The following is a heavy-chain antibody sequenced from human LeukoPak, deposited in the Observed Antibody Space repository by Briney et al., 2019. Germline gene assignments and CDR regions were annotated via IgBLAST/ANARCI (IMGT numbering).Heavy chain of an antibody. J-gene: IGHJ4*02. CDR2: ISYDGSNK. Sequence: GRSLRLSCAASGFTFSSYAMHWVRQAPGKGLEWVAVISYDGSNKYYADSVKGRFTISRDNSKNTLYLQMNSLRAEDTAVYYCARSYRGALQRDHPTYWGQGTLVTVSS. CDR3: ARSYRGALQRDHPTY. CDR1: GFTFSSYA. D-gene: IGHD4-11*01. V-gene: IGHV3-30-3*01.